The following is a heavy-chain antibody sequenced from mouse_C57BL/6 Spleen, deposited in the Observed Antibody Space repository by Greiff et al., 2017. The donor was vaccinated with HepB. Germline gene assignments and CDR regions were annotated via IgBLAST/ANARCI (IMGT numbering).Heavy chain of an antibody. CDR3: ARYDYDYDGCFDY. CDR1: GYTFTSYW. CDR2: INPSNGGT. J-gene: IGHJ2*01. Sequence: VQLQQPGTELVKPGASVKLSCKASGYTFTSYWMHWVKQRPGQGLEWIGNINPSNGGTNYNEKFKSKATLTVDKSSSTAYMQLSSLTSEDSAVYYCARYDYDYDGCFDYWGQGTTLTVSS. D-gene: IGHD2-4*01. V-gene: IGHV1-53*01.